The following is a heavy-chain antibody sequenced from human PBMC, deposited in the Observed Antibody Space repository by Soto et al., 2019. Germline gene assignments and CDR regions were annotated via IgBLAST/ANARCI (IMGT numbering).Heavy chain of an antibody. D-gene: IGHD1-1*01. CDR2: INAASGAT. V-gene: IGHV1-3*01. CDR1: GYTFSTSA. CDR3: VRDNNWAEY. Sequence: ASVKVSCKASGYTFSTSAMHWVRQAPGQSLEWMGWINAASGATKYSQKFQGRVNISRDTSATTAFMDLSSLRSEGTAVYYCVRDNNWAEYWRQGTLVTVSS. J-gene: IGHJ4*02.